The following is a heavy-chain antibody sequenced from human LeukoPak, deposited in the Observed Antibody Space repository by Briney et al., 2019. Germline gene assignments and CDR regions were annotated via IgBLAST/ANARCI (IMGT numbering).Heavy chain of an antibody. CDR1: GFTFDDYG. Sequence: AGGSLRLSCAASGFTFDDYGMSWVRQAPGKGLEWVSGINWDGGSTGYADSVKGRFTISRDNAKNSLYLQMNSLRAEDTTVSYSAKDYTYYDIWAGYYSTYFDYWGQGTLVTVSS. CDR2: INWDGGST. V-gene: IGHV3-20*04. CDR3: AKDYTYYDIWAGYYSTYFDY. J-gene: IGHJ4*02. D-gene: IGHD3-9*01.